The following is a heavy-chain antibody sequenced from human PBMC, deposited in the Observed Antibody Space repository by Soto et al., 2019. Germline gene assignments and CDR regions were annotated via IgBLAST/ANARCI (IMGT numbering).Heavy chain of an antibody. D-gene: IGHD6-19*01. CDR3: ARLAVAAPWWYYGMDV. V-gene: IGHV1-69*06. J-gene: IGHJ6*02. CDR1: GGTFSSYA. Sequence: QVQLVQSGAEVKKPGSSVKVSCKASGGTFSSYAISWVRQAPGQGLEWMGGIIPIFGTANYAQKFQGRVTITADKPTSTAYMELSSLRSEDTAVYYCARLAVAAPWWYYGMDVWGQGTTVTVSS. CDR2: IIPIFGTA.